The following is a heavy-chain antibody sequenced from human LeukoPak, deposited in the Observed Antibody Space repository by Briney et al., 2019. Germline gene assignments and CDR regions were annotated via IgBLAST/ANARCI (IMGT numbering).Heavy chain of an antibody. Sequence: PGGSLRLSCAASGFTFSSYVVHWVRQAPGKRLGWVAAISYDGSNKYYADSVKGRFTISRDNSKNTLYLQMNSLRAEDTAVYYCTREDTGVAFDIWGQGTTVTV. V-gene: IGHV3-30*03. CDR2: ISYDGSNK. CDR1: GFTFSSYV. D-gene: IGHD2-8*01. J-gene: IGHJ3*02. CDR3: TREDTGVAFDI.